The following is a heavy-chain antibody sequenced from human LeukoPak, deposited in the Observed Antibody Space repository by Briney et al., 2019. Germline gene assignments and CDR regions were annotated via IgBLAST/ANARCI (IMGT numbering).Heavy chain of an antibody. CDR2: IYHSGST. CDR3: ARVRCSGGSCCYFDY. Sequence: SETLSLTCTVSGCSISSGYYWGWIRQPPGKGLEWIGSIYHSGSTYYNPSLKSRVTISVDTSKNQFSLKLSSVTAADTAVYYCARVRCSGGSCCYFDYWGQGTLVTVSS. V-gene: IGHV4-38-2*02. J-gene: IGHJ4*02. CDR1: GCSISSGYY. D-gene: IGHD2-15*01.